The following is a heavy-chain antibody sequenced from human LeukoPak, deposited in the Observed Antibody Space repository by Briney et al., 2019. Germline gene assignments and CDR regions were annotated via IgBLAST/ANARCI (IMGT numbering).Heavy chain of an antibody. D-gene: IGHD3-10*01. CDR2: ISCSGDHT. V-gene: IGHV3-23*01. J-gene: IGHJ6*02. CDR3: AKRVTMVRGVLGGGMDV. Sequence: GESLKISCAASGFTFSSYAMTWVRQAPGRGLEWVSAISCSGDHTFYADSVQGRFTISRDNSRNTLYLQMNSLRVDDTAVYYCAKRVTMVRGVLGGGMDVWGQGTTVTVSS. CDR1: GFTFSSYA.